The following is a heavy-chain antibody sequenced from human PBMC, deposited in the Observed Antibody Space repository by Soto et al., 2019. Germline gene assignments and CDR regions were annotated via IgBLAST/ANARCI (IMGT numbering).Heavy chain of an antibody. D-gene: IGHD2-15*01. CDR1: GFTFDDYG. Sequence: EVQLVESGGGVVRPGGSLRLSCAASGFTFDDYGMSWVRQAPGKGLEWVSGINWNGGSTGYADSVKGRFTISRDNAKNSLYMQMNSLRAEDTALYHCARVEGGEVVVDATNWFAPWGQGTLVTVSS. V-gene: IGHV3-20*01. CDR3: ARVEGGEVVVDATNWFAP. CDR2: INWNGGST. J-gene: IGHJ5*02.